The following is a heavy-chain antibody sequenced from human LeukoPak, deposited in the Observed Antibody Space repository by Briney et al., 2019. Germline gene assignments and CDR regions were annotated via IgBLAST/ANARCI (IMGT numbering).Heavy chain of an antibody. CDR3: PKSSVAVLIKYYFDY. CDR2: ISGSGGST. V-gene: IGHV3-23*01. CDR1: GFTFSSYA. J-gene: IGHJ4*02. D-gene: IGHD2-8*01. Sequence: GGSLRLSCAASGFTFSSYAMSWVRQAPGKGLEWVSAISGSGGSTYYADSVKGRFTISRDNSKNTLYLQMNSLRAEDTAVYYCPKSSVAVLIKYYFDYWGQGTLVTVSS.